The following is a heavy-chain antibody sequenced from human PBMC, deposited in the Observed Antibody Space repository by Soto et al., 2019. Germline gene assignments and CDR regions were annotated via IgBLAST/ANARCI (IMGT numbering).Heavy chain of an antibody. CDR1: GGSISSGGYY. D-gene: IGHD4-17*01. V-gene: IGHV4-31*03. Sequence: QVQLQESGPGLVKPSQTLSLTCTVSGGSISSGGYYWSWIRQHPEKGLEWIGYIYYSGSTYYNPSLKSRVTISVDTSKNQFSLKLSSVTAADTAVYYCARDTYGDYAYFDYWGQGTLVTVSS. J-gene: IGHJ4*02. CDR3: ARDTYGDYAYFDY. CDR2: IYYSGST.